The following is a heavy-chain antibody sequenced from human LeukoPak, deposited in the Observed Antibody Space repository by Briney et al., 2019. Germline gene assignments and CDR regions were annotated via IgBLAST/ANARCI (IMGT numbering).Heavy chain of an antibody. J-gene: IGHJ4*02. CDR2: IKQDGSEK. D-gene: IGHD5-18*01. Sequence: GGSLRLSCAASGFSFSGYWMSWVRQALGKGLEWVANIKQDGSEKCYVDSVKGRFTISRDNAKDSLYLQMNSLRAEDTAVYYCTRGSTAMVSDYWGQGTLVTVSS. CDR3: TRGSTAMVSDY. V-gene: IGHV3-7*01. CDR1: GFSFSGYW.